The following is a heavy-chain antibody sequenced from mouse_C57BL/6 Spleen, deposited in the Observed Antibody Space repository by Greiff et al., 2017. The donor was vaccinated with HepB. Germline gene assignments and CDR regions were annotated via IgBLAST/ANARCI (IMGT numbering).Heavy chain of an antibody. D-gene: IGHD1-1*01. CDR2: ISSGGDYI. CDR1: GFTFSSYA. V-gene: IGHV5-9-1*02. Sequence: EVKVVESGEGLVKPGGSLKLSCAASGFTFSSYAMSWVRQTPEKRLEWVAYISSGGDYIYYADTVKGRFTISRDNARNTLYLQMSSLKSEDTAMYYCTRDENYGSSPFDYWGQGTTLTVSS. J-gene: IGHJ2*01. CDR3: TRDENYGSSPFDY.